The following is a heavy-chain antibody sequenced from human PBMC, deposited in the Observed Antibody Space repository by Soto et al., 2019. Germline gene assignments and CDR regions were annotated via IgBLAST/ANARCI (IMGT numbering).Heavy chain of an antibody. CDR3: ARDIRGFSRAFDY. J-gene: IGHJ4*02. CDR2: IYSSGNT. Sequence: QVQLQESGPGLVKPSETLSLTCTVSGDSVSSDNYYWTWIRQPPGKGLEWIGYIYSSGNTKYNPSLKSRVTISLDTSSNQFSLKLTSVTAADTAVYYCARDIRGFSRAFDYWGQGTLVTVSS. V-gene: IGHV4-61*01. CDR1: GDSVSSDNYY. D-gene: IGHD5-18*01.